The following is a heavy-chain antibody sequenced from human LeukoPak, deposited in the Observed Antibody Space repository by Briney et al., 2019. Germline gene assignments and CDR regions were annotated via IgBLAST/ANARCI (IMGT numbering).Heavy chain of an antibody. Sequence: PSETLSLTCTVPGGSISNYYWSWIRQPPRKGLEWIGYIHYSGSTNNNPSLKSRVTISVDTSKNQFSLKLTSVTAADTAVYYCARNYDFWSGYLDYWGQGTLVTVSS. CDR3: ARNYDFWSGYLDY. V-gene: IGHV4-59*01. CDR1: GGSISNYY. J-gene: IGHJ4*02. D-gene: IGHD3-3*01. CDR2: IHYSGST.